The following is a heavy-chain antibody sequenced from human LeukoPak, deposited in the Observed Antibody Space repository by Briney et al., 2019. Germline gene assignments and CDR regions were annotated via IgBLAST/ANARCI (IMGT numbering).Heavy chain of an antibody. CDR2: IYYSGST. V-gene: IGHV4-39*07. CDR1: GGSISSSSYY. J-gene: IGHJ4*02. Sequence: SETLSLTCTVSGGSISSSSYYWGWIRQPPGKGLERIGSIYYSGSTYYNPSLKSRVTISVDTSKNQFSLKLSSVTAADTAVYYCAREGGPMSSGSIDYWGQGTLVTVSS. D-gene: IGHD6-19*01. CDR3: AREGGPMSSGSIDY.